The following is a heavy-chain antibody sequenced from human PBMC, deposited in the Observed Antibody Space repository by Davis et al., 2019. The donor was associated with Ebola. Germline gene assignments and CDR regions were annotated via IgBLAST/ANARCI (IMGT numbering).Heavy chain of an antibody. CDR2: INPSSGGT. CDR1: GYTFTGYY. D-gene: IGHD2-2*02. J-gene: IGHJ5*02. CDR3: ARDRPAAIRSVNWFDP. V-gene: IGHV1-2*02. Sequence: ASVKVSCQASGYTFTGYYMHWVRQAPGQGLEWMGWINPSSGGTNYAQKFQGRVTMTRDTSISTAYMELSRLRSDDTAVYYCARDRPAAIRSVNWFDPWGQGTLVTVSS.